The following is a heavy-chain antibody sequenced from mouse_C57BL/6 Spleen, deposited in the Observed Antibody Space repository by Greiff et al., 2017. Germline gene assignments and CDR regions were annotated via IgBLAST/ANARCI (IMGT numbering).Heavy chain of an antibody. CDR3: ARHGGAMDY. V-gene: IGHV1-42*01. CDR2: INPSTGGT. J-gene: IGHJ4*01. CDR1: GYSFTGYY. Sequence: EVQLQQSGPELVKPGASVKISCKASGYSFTGYYMNWVKQSPEKSLEWIGEINPSTGGTTYNQKFKAKATLTVDKSSSTSYMHLKSLTSDDAAVYYCARHGGAMDYWGQGTSVTVSS.